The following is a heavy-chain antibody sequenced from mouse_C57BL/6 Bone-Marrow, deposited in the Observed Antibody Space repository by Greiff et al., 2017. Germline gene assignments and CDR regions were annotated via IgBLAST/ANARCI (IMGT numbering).Heavy chain of an antibody. CDR2: ISSGGSYT. CDR1: GFTFSSYG. J-gene: IGHJ2*01. Sequence: EVKLVESGGDLVKPGGSLKLSCAASGFTFSSYGMSWVRQTPDKRLEWVATISSGGSYTYYPDSVKGRFTISRDNAKNTLYLQMSSLKSEDTAMYYCARLRTSYYFDYWGQGTTLTGSS. CDR3: ARLRTSYYFDY. V-gene: IGHV5-6*01. D-gene: IGHD2-12*01.